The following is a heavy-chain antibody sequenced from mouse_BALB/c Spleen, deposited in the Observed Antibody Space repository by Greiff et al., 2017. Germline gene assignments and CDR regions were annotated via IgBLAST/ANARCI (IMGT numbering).Heavy chain of an antibody. CDR3: ATGDSSGPWFAY. Sequence: QVQLKESGAELARPGASVKLSCKASGYTFTDYYINWVKQRPGQGLEWIGEIYPGSGNTYYNEKFKGKATLTADKSSSTAYMQLSSLTSEDSAVYFCATGDSSGPWFAYWGQGTLVTVSA. D-gene: IGHD3-2*01. CDR1: GYTFTDYY. J-gene: IGHJ3*01. V-gene: IGHV1-77*01. CDR2: IYPGSGNT.